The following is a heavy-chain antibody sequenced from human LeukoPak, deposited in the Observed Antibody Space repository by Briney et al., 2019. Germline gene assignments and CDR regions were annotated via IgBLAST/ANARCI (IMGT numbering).Heavy chain of an antibody. D-gene: IGHD2-2*01. CDR3: ARDFVVVVPAAMRFYYYYGMDV. V-gene: IGHV3-48*03. CDR2: ISSSGSTI. CDR1: GFTFSSYE. Sequence: SGGSLRLSCAASGFTFSSYEMNWVRQAPGKGLEWVSYISSSGSTIYYADSVRGRFTISRDNAKNSLYLQMNSLRAEDTAVYYCARDFVVVVPAAMRFYYYYGMDVWGQGTTVTVSS. J-gene: IGHJ6*02.